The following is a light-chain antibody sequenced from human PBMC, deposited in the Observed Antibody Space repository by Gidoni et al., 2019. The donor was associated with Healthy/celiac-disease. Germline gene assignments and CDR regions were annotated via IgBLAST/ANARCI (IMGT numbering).Light chain of an antibody. V-gene: IGLV2-14*01. CDR2: EVS. CDR3: SSYTSSSTPYV. J-gene: IGLJ1*01. CDR1: SSDVGGYNY. Sequence: QSALTQPASVSGSPGQSITISCTGTSSDVGGYNYVSWYQPHPGKAPKLMIYEVSKRPSGVSNRFSGSKSGNTASLTISGLQAEDEADYYCSSYTSSSTPYVFGTGTKVTVL.